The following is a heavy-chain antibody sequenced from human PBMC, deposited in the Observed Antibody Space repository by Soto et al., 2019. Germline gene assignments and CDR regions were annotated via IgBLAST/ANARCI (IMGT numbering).Heavy chain of an antibody. D-gene: IGHD3-10*01. Sequence: PGGSLRLSCVASGFTFSSYSMSWVRQAPAKGLDWVSIISGTGAGSYLADSVKGLFTISRDNSKNTLYLQMNSLKAEDTAIYYCARAYYASGTYYPSLPPDYWGQGTLVTVSS. V-gene: IGHV3-23*01. CDR2: ISGTGAGS. CDR3: ARAYYASGTYYPSLPPDY. CDR1: GFTFSSYS. J-gene: IGHJ4*02.